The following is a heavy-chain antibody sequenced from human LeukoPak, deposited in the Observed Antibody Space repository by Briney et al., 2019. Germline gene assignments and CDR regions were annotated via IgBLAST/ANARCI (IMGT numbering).Heavy chain of an antibody. CDR1: GFTFSSYW. J-gene: IGHJ5*02. V-gene: IGHV3-23*01. D-gene: IGHD4-23*01. Sequence: GGSLRLSCAASGFTFSSYWMSWVRQAPGKGPEWVSAISGGGGNTYYAGSVKGRFTISRDDSKNTLFLQMNSLRAEDTAVYYCAKSPYVGDHGGPSAWGQGTLVIVSS. CDR2: ISGGGGNT. CDR3: AKSPYVGDHGGPSA.